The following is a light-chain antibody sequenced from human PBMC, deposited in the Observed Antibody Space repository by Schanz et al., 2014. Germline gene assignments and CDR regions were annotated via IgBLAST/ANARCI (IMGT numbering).Light chain of an antibody. CDR2: GHT. CDR1: SSNIGAGYD. Sequence: QSVLTQPPSVSGAPGQRVTISCTGSSSNIGAGYDVHWYQQLPGTAPKLLIYGHTNRPSGVPDRFSGSTSGTSASLAITGLQAEDEADYYCQSYDNSLRAWLFGGGTKLTVL. J-gene: IGLJ3*02. V-gene: IGLV1-40*01. CDR3: QSYDNSLRAWL.